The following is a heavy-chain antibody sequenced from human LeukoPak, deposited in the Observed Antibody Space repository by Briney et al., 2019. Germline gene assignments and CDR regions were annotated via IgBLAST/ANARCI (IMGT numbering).Heavy chain of an antibody. CDR1: GGSISSYY. V-gene: IGHV4-59*12. CDR3: ARAGQGYCTSAGCFVSLDY. D-gene: IGHD2-2*01. Sequence: PSETLSLTCTVSGGSISSYYWSWIRQPPGKGLEWIGYIYYSGSTYYNPSLKSRVTISVDKSKNQFSLNLNSVTAADTAVYYCARAGQGYCTSAGCFVSLDYWGQGTLVTVSS. CDR2: IYYSGST. J-gene: IGHJ4*02.